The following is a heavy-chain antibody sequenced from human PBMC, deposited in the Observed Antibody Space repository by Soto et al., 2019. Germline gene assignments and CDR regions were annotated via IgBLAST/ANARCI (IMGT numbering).Heavy chain of an antibody. CDR1: GFTFSSYA. J-gene: IGHJ4*02. CDR3: ARDPRTTVTKRQNHKFDY. V-gene: IGHV3-30-3*01. D-gene: IGHD4-17*01. CDR2: ISYDGSNK. Sequence: QVQLVESGGGVVQPGRSLRLSCAASGFTFSSYAMHWVRQAPGKGLEWVAVISYDGSNKYYADSVKGRFTISRDNSKNTLYLQMNSLRAEDTAVYYCARDPRTTVTKRQNHKFDYWGQGTLVTVSS.